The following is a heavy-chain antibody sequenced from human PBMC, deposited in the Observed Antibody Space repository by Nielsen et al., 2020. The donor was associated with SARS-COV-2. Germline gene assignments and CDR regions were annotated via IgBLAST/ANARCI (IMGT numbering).Heavy chain of an antibody. D-gene: IGHD1-26*01. J-gene: IGHJ3*02. V-gene: IGHV3-9*01. CDR1: GFTFGDYA. CDR3: AKWETFDI. CDR2: ISWNGGYI. Sequence: SLKISCTASGFTFGDYAMSWFRQAPGKGLEWVSGISWNGGYIGYADSVKGRFTVSRDNAKSSLYLQMNSLRSEDTALYYCAKWETFDIWGQGTMVTVSS.